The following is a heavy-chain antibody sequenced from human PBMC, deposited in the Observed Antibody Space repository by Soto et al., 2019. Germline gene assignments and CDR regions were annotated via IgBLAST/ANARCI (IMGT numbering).Heavy chain of an antibody. Sequence: QVQLVQSGAEVKKPGASVKVSCKASGYTFTSYYMHWVRQAPGQGLEWMGIINPSGGSTSYAQKFQGRVTMTRDTSTSTVYMELSSLRSDDTAVYYCARGGVGCSSTSCYTYSSSCDYWGQGTLVTVSS. D-gene: IGHD2-2*02. CDR1: GYTFTSYY. CDR2: INPSGGST. V-gene: IGHV1-46*01. CDR3: ARGGVGCSSTSCYTYSSSCDY. J-gene: IGHJ4*02.